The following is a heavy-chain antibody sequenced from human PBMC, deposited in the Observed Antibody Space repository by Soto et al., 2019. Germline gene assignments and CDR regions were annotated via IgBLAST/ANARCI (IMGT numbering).Heavy chain of an antibody. CDR1: GYTFISHG. J-gene: IGHJ6*02. CDR3: ARVSSSIVVVPDYGMDV. D-gene: IGHD2-2*01. CDR2: ISGKNGNT. V-gene: IGHV1-18*04. Sequence: QVQLAQSGAEVKKPGASVKVSCKASGYTFISHGISWVRQAPGQGLEWMGWISGKNGNTNYAQKFQGRVTLTTDTSTSTAYLELRSLRSDDTAVYYCARVSSSIVVVPDYGMDVWGQGTTVTVSS.